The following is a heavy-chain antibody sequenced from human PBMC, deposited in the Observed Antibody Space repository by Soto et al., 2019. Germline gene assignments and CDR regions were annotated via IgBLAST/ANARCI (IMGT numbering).Heavy chain of an antibody. D-gene: IGHD2-21*02. Sequence: QVQLVQSGAEVKKPGSSVKVSCKASGGTFSSYAISWVRQAPGQGLEWMGGIIPIFGTANYAQKFQGRVMITADESRSTANMELSSLRAEDTAVYYCARRGREDMVVTAVPYYYYYGMDVWGQGTTVTVSS. CDR3: ARRGREDMVVTAVPYYYYYGMDV. CDR1: GGTFSSYA. J-gene: IGHJ6*02. V-gene: IGHV1-69*01. CDR2: IIPIFGTA.